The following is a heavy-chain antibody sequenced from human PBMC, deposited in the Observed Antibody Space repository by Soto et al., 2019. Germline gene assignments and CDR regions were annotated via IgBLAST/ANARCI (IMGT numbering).Heavy chain of an antibody. J-gene: IGHJ4*02. V-gene: IGHV3-23*01. D-gene: IGHD3-3*01. CDR3: AKDRGSGYYILILH. CDR2: ISGSGGST. Sequence: EVQLLESGGGLVQPGGSLRLSCAASGFTFSSYAMSWVRQAPGKGLEWVSAISGSGGSTYYADSVKGRFTISRDNSKNTLYLQMNSRRAEDTAVYYCAKDRGSGYYILILHWGQGTLVTVSS. CDR1: GFTFSSYA.